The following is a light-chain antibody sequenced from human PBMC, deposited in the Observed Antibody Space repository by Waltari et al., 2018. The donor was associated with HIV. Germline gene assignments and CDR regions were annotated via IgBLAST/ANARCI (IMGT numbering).Light chain of an antibody. V-gene: IGLV2-14*03. J-gene: IGLJ2*01. CDR1: SSDVGGYNY. Sequence: QSALTQPASVSGSPGQSITISCTGTSSDVGGYNYVSWYQQHPGKAPKLMIYDVSKRPSGVSNRFSGSKSGNTASLTISGLQAEDEADYYCSSYTSSSTPLVVFGGGTKLTVL. CDR2: DVS. CDR3: SSYTSSSTPLVV.